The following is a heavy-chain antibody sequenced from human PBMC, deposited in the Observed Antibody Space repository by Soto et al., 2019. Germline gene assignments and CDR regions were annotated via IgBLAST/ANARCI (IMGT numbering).Heavy chain of an antibody. CDR3: ARATGYSYGELGYYYGMDV. D-gene: IGHD5-18*01. CDR2: IIPIFGTA. J-gene: IGHJ6*02. Sequence: SVKVSCKASGGTFSSYAISWVRQAPGQGLEWMGGIIPIFGTANYAQKFQGRVTITADESTSTAYMELSSLRSEDTAVYYCARATGYSYGELGYYYGMDVWGQGTTVTVSS. V-gene: IGHV1-69*13. CDR1: GGTFSSYA.